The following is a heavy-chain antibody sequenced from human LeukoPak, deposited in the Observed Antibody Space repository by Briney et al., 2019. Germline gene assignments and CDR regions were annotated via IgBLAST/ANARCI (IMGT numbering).Heavy chain of an antibody. CDR3: ARDFRGGRSGLDAFDI. D-gene: IGHD3-3*01. J-gene: IGHJ3*02. CDR2: ISAYNGNT. Sequence: ASMKVSCKASGYTFTSYGICWVRQAPGQGLEWMGWISAYNGNTNYAQKLQGRVTMTTDTSTSTAYMELRSLRSDDTAVYYCARDFRGGRSGLDAFDIWGQGTMVTVSS. CDR1: GYTFTSYG. V-gene: IGHV1-18*01.